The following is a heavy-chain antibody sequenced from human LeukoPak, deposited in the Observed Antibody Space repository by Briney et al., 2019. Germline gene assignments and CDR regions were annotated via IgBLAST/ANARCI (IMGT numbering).Heavy chain of an antibody. CDR3: ARSKSSGYYYDGDDAFDI. CDR1: GFTFSSYS. CDR2: ISSSSSYI. Sequence: PGGSLRLSCAASGFTFSSYSMNWVRQAPGKGLELVSSISSSSSYIYYADSVKGRFTISRDNAKNSLYLQMNSVRAEDTAVYYCARSKSSGYYYDGDDAFDIWGQGTMVTVCS. J-gene: IGHJ3*02. V-gene: IGHV3-21*01. D-gene: IGHD3-22*01.